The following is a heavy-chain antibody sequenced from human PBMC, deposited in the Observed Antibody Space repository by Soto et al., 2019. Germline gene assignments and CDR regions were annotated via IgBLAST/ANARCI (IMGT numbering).Heavy chain of an antibody. CDR3: AKDLDYGDFRGSMDV. Sequence: EVQLLESGGGLVQPGGSLRLSCAASGFTFSSYAMSWVRQAPGKGLEWVSAISGSGGSTYYADSVKGRFTISRDNSKNTLYLQMNSLRVEDTAVYYCAKDLDYGDFRGSMDVWGQGTTVTVSS. J-gene: IGHJ6*02. CDR2: ISGSGGST. D-gene: IGHD4-17*01. CDR1: GFTFSSYA. V-gene: IGHV3-23*01.